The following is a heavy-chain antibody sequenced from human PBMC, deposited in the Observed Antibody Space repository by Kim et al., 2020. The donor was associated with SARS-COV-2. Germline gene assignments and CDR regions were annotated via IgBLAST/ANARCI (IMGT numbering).Heavy chain of an antibody. V-gene: IGHV1-18*01. J-gene: IGHJ5*02. CDR2: ISTYNGNT. CDR3: ARYHNQGNWFDP. CDR1: GYPFDSYS. Sequence: ASVKVSCKTSGYPFDSYSIGWIRQAPGQGLERMGWISTYNGNTDFAQKFRGRLTMTKDTPATTVYMELRSLRSDDTAVYYCARYHNQGNWFDPWGQGTLV.